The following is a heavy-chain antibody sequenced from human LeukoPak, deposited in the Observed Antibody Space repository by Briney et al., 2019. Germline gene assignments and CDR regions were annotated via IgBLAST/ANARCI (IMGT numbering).Heavy chain of an antibody. CDR1: GGSFSGYY. CDR2: INHSGGT. D-gene: IGHD3-10*01. J-gene: IGHJ3*02. Sequence: SETLSLTCAVYGGSFSGYYWSWIRQPPGKGLEWIGEINHSGGTNYNPFLKSRVTISVDTSKNQFSLKLSSVTAADTAVYYCARVGSWAFDIWGQGTMVTVSS. V-gene: IGHV4-34*01. CDR3: ARVGSWAFDI.